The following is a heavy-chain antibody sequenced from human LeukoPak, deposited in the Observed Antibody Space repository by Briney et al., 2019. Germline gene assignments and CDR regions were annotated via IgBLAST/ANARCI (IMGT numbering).Heavy chain of an antibody. CDR3: ARVEYCTKGVCINFDL. J-gene: IGHJ4*02. Sequence: ASVKVSCKASGYTFTVPYIHWMRQAPGQGLEWMGWINPYTGGTKYAQKFQGRVTVTRDTSTNTAYMELSGLRPDDTAAYYCARVEYCTKGVCINFDLWGQGTLVTVPS. D-gene: IGHD2-8*01. CDR2: INPYTGGT. CDR1: GYTFTVPY. V-gene: IGHV1-2*02.